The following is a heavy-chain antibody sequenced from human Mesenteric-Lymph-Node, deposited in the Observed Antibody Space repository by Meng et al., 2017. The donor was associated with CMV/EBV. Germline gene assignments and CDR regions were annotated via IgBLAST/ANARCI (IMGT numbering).Heavy chain of an antibody. J-gene: IGHJ4*02. V-gene: IGHV3-11*01. Sequence: GESLKISCAASEFTFSDHYMSWIRQAPGKGLELVSYISSSGNDIYYADSVKGRFTISRDNSKNTLYLQMNSLRAEDTAVYYCAKDRDYSRLPLRLLFDYWGQGTLVTVSS. D-gene: IGHD5-12*01. CDR3: AKDRDYSRLPLRLLFDY. CDR2: ISSSGNDI. CDR1: EFTFSDHY.